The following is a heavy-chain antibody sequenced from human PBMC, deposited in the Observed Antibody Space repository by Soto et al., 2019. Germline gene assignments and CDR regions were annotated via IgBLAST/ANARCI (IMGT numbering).Heavy chain of an antibody. CDR1: GFTFSSYG. CDR2: ISYDGSNK. CDR3: AREYGSSSLSPDFDY. J-gene: IGHJ4*02. V-gene: IGHV3-30*03. D-gene: IGHD6-13*01. Sequence: QVQLVESGGGVVQPGRSLRLSCAASGFTFSSYGMHWVRQAPGKGLEWVAVISYDGSNKYYADSVKGRFTISRDNSKNTLYLQMNSRRAEDTAVYYCAREYGSSSLSPDFDYWGQGTLVTVSS.